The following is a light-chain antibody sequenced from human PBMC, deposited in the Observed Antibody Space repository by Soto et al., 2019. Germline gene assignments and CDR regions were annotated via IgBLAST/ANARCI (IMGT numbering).Light chain of an antibody. CDR2: KAS. CDR1: QTINNW. V-gene: IGKV1-5*03. Sequence: DIQMTQSPSTLSASVGDRVTITCRASQTINNWLAWYQQKPGKAPKLLIYKASNLQSGVPSRFSGSGSGTEFTLTISSLQPDDFATYYCQQYSTYWITFGQGTRLDIK. J-gene: IGKJ5*01. CDR3: QQYSTYWIT.